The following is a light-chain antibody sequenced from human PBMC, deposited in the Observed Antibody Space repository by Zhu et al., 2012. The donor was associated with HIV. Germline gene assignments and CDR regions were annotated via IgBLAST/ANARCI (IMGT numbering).Light chain of an antibody. V-gene: IGKV3-15*01. J-gene: IGKJ2*02. CDR3: RHYNNWQST. Sequence: EIVMTQSPATLSVSPGERATLSCRASQSVSSNLAWYQQKPGQAPRLLIYGASTRATGIPARFRGSGSGTEFTLTISSMQSEDFAVYFCRHYNNWQSTFGQGTKLEIK. CDR1: QSVSSN. CDR2: GAS.